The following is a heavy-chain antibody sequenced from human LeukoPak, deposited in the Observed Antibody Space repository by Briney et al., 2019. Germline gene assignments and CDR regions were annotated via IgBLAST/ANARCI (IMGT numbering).Heavy chain of an antibody. Sequence: SGGSLRLSCAASGFTFSSYGMHWVRQAPGKGLEWVAFIRYDGSNKYYADSVKGRFTISRDNSKNTLYLQMNSLRAEDTAVYYCAKDGDLGYCSSTSCYTYYYYMDVWGKGTTVTVSS. D-gene: IGHD2-2*02. CDR1: GFTFSSYG. CDR2: IRYDGSNK. CDR3: AKDGDLGYCSSTSCYTYYYYMDV. J-gene: IGHJ6*03. V-gene: IGHV3-30*02.